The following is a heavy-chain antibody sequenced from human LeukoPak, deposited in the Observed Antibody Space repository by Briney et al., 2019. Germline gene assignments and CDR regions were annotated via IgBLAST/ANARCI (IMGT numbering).Heavy chain of an antibody. V-gene: IGHV4-61*02. CDR2: IYTSGST. J-gene: IGHJ4*02. D-gene: IGHD6-19*01. CDR1: GGSISSGSYY. CDR3: ASIAVAGTGEIAYFDY. Sequence: SETLSLTCTVSGGSISSGSYYWSWIRQPAGKGLEWIGRIYTSGSTNYNPSLKSRVTISVDTSKNQFSLKLSSVTAADTAVYYCASIAVAGTGEIAYFDYWGQGTLVTVSS.